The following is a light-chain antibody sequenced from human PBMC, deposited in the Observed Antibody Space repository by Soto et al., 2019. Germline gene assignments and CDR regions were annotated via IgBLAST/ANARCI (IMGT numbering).Light chain of an antibody. V-gene: IGKV3-20*01. CDR2: GAS. Sequence: EIVLTQSPGTLSLSPGERATLSCRASQSVSSSSLAWYQQKPGQAPRLLIYGASSRATGIPERFSGSGSGTDFTLTISRLEPEDFAVYYCQQYGSSPPLTFGGGTKVEIK. J-gene: IGKJ4*01. CDR3: QQYGSSPPLT. CDR1: QSVSSSS.